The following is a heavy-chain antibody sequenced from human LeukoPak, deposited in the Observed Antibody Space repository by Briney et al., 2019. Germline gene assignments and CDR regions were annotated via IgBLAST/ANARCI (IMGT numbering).Heavy chain of an antibody. CDR2: IIPIFGTA. CDR1: GGTFSSYA. J-gene: IGHJ4*02. D-gene: IGHD1-26*01. V-gene: IGHV1-69*13. Sequence: ASVKVSCKASGGTFSSYAISWVRQAPGQGLEWMGGIIPIFGTANYAQKFQGRVTITADESTSTAYMELSSLRSEDTAVYYCARGRSLDSGSYSGGVYWGQGTLVTVPS. CDR3: ARGRSLDSGSYSGGVY.